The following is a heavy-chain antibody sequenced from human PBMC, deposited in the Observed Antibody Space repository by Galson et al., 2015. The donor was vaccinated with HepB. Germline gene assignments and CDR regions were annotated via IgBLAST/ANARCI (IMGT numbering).Heavy chain of an antibody. Sequence: SLRLSCAASGFTFSDYYMSWIRQAPGRGLEWVSYISGSSSTIYYADSVKGRFTISRDNAKNSLYLQMNSLRDEDTAVYYCAREEGSDIDYWGQGTLVTVSS. CDR1: GFTFSDYY. CDR2: ISGSSSTI. D-gene: IGHD2-15*01. J-gene: IGHJ4*02. V-gene: IGHV3-11*04. CDR3: AREEGSDIDY.